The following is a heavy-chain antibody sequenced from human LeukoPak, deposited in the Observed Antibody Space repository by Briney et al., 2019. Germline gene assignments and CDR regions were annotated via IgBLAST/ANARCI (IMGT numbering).Heavy chain of an antibody. V-gene: IGHV1-46*01. Sequence: RASVKVSCKASGGTFSSYAISWVRQAPGQGLEWMGIINPSGGSTSYAQKFQGRVTMTRDMSTSTVYMELSSLRSEDTAVYYCARGERVKTAAMAALGYWGQGTLVTVSS. CDR3: ARGERVKTAAMAALGY. CDR1: GGTFSSYA. J-gene: IGHJ4*02. CDR2: INPSGGST. D-gene: IGHD5-18*01.